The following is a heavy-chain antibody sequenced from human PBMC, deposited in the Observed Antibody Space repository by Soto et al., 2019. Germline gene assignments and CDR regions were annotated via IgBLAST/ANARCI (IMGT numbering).Heavy chain of an antibody. CDR2: IIPIFGTA. J-gene: IGHJ4*02. V-gene: IGHV1-69*06. CDR3: AAKYYYDSSGSFDY. CDR1: GGTFSSYS. D-gene: IGHD3-22*01. Sequence: GASVKVSCKASGGTFSSYSISWVRQAPGQGLEWMGGIIPIFGTANYAQKFQGRVTITADKSTSTAYMELSRLRSEDTAVYYCAAKYYYDSSGSFDYWGQGTLVTVSS.